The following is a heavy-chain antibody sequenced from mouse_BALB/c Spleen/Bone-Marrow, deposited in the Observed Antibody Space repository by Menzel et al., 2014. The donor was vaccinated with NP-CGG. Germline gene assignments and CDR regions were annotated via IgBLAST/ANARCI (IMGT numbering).Heavy chain of an antibody. CDR1: GLTFTDYY. CDR2: IRNKANGYTT. V-gene: IGHV7-3*02. J-gene: IGHJ2*01. Sequence: EVNLVESGGGLVQPGGSLRLSCAPSGLTFTDYYMNWVRQPPGKALEWLGFIRNKANGYTTEYSASVKGRFTISRDNSQNILYLQMNTLRAEDSATYYCARDKGRVFFDYWGQGTTLTVSS. CDR3: ARDKGRVFFDY.